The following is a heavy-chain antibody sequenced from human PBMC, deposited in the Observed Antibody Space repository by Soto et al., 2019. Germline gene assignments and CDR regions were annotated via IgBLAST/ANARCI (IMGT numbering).Heavy chain of an antibody. D-gene: IGHD2-2*01. CDR3: ARGGPYQLLSDFDY. J-gene: IGHJ4*02. CDR1: GFSFSNYA. CDR2: ISNNGVST. V-gene: IGHV3-64*01. Sequence: EVQLVESGGILVQPGGSLRLSCVASGFSFSNYAMHWVRQAPGKGLEYVSAISNNGVSTYYANSVKGRFIISTDNSKNTLYLQMGSLRAEDIAGYYCARGGPYQLLSDFDYWGQGTLVTVSS.